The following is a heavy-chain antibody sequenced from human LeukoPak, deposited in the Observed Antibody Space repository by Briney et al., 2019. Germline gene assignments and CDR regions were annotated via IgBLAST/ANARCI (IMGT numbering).Heavy chain of an antibody. CDR2: SSAYNGDT. Sequence: ASVKVSCKASGYTFTSYGISWVRQAPGQGLEWMGWSSAYNGDTKYAQKFQGRVTMTTDTSTSTAYMELRSLRSDDTAVFYCTRDLGTYTSYGSIFFDYWGQGTLVTVSS. CDR1: GYTFTSYG. V-gene: IGHV1-18*01. J-gene: IGHJ4*02. CDR3: TRDLGTYTSYGSIFFDY. D-gene: IGHD3-10*01.